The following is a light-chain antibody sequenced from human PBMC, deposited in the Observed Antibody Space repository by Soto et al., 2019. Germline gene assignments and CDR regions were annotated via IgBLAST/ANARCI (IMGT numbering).Light chain of an antibody. J-gene: IGLJ2*01. CDR1: NSNIGSKY. Sequence: QPVLTQPPSASGTPGQRVSISCSGSNSNIGSKYVYWYQQLPGTAPKLLMYRNNQRPSGVPDRFSGSKSGTSASLAISGLRSEDDADYYCAAWDNNLGGPAFGGGTKLTVL. V-gene: IGLV1-47*01. CDR3: AAWDNNLGGPA. CDR2: RNN.